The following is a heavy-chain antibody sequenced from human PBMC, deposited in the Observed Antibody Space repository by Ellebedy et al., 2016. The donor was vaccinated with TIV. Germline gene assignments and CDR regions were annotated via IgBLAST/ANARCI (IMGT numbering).Heavy chain of an antibody. J-gene: IGHJ4*02. D-gene: IGHD2-15*01. CDR1: GFTFSDYW. CDR3: ARGWAAAPDY. CDR2: IYSGGST. Sequence: PGGSLRLSCAASGFTFSDYWMSWVRQAPGKGLEWVSVIYSGGSTYYADSVKGRFTISRDNSKNTLYLQMNSLRAEDTAVYYCARGWAAAPDYWGQGTLVTVSS. V-gene: IGHV3-66*01.